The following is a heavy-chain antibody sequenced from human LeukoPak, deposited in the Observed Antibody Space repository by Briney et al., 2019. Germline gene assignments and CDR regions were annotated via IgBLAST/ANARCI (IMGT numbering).Heavy chain of an antibody. CDR1: GYTFTSYD. Sequence: ASVKVSCKASGYTFTSYDINWVRQATGQGLEWMGWMNPNSGNTGYAQKFQGRVTITRNTSISTAYMELSSLRSEDTAVYYCARSSTIFGPMDVWGEGTTVTVSS. CDR2: MNPNSGNT. CDR3: ARSSTIFGPMDV. V-gene: IGHV1-8*03. D-gene: IGHD3-3*01. J-gene: IGHJ6*03.